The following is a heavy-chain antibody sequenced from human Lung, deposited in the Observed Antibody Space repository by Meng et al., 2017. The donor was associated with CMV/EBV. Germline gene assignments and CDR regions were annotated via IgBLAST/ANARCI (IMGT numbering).Heavy chain of an antibody. Sequence: GESLKISCAASGFSLRYYAMYWVRQAPGKGLEWVAVISYDGGSEDYADSVKGRFTVSRDDSKDTVYLQMNSLRAEDTGVYYCARDPGARRWLQGHSWGQGTLVTV. D-gene: IGHD5-24*01. V-gene: IGHV3-30*04. CDR1: GFSLRYYA. J-gene: IGHJ4*02. CDR3: ARDPGARRWLQGHS. CDR2: ISYDGGSE.